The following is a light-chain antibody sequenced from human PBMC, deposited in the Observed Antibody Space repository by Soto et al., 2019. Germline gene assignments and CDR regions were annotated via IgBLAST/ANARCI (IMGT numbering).Light chain of an antibody. J-gene: IGKJ5*01. CDR1: QSFADN. V-gene: IGKV3-15*01. Sequence: EVVMTQSPATLCVSPGERVTLSCRSSQSFADNLAWFQQKPGQGPRLLIYGASTRATGIPARFSGSGSETDFTLPVSSLRSEDSAVYYCQQYNYWPITFGQGTRLEIK. CDR3: QQYNYWPIT. CDR2: GAS.